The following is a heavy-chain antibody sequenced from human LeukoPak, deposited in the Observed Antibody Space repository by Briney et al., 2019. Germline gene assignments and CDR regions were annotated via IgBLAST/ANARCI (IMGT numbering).Heavy chain of an antibody. V-gene: IGHV1-69*04. CDR2: IIPILGIA. D-gene: IGHD5-12*01. J-gene: IGHJ3*02. Sequence: PGWSLRLSCAASGFTFSSYAISWVRQAPGQGLEWMGRIIPILGIANYAQKFQGRVTITADKSTSTAYMELSSLRSEDTAVYYCARDMRGLPDAFDIWGQGTMVTVSS. CDR1: GFTFSSYA. CDR3: ARDMRGLPDAFDI.